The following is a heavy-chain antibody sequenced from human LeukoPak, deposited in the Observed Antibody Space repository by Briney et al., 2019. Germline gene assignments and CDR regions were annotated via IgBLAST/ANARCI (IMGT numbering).Heavy chain of an antibody. CDR3: ARSSEGRYYYDSSGYSYYYYYMDV. D-gene: IGHD3-22*01. Sequence: SETLSLTCTVSGGSISSYYWSWIRQPPGKGLEWIGYIYYSGSTSYNPSLKSRVTISVDTSKNQFSLKLSSVTAADTAVYYCARSSEGRYYYDSSGYSYYYYYMDVWGKGTTVTISS. V-gene: IGHV4-59*01. CDR2: IYYSGST. J-gene: IGHJ6*03. CDR1: GGSISSYY.